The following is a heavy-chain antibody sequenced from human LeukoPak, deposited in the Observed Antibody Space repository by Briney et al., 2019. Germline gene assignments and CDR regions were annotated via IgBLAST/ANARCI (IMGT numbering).Heavy chain of an antibody. D-gene: IGHD2-21*02. CDR2: ISSSSSTK. CDR1: GFTFSSYG. V-gene: IGHV3-48*01. J-gene: IGHJ6*03. Sequence: GTLRLSCAASGFTFSSYGMSWVRQAPGKGLEWVSYISSSSSTKYYADSMKGRFTISRDNAKNSLYLQMNSLRAEDTAVYYCARGDPENYYYYYMDVWGKGTTVTISS. CDR3: ARGDPENYYYYYMDV.